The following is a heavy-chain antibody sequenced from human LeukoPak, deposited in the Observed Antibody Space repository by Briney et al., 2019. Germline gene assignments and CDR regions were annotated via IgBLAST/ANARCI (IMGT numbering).Heavy chain of an antibody. CDR1: GFTFSSYG. V-gene: IGHV3-33*01. J-gene: IGHJ3*02. CDR3: YALDTVPHAFDI. CDR2: IWYDGSNK. Sequence: GRSLRLSCAAPGFTFSSYGMHWVRQAPGKGLEWVAVIWYDGSNKYYADSVKGRFTISRDNSKNTLYLQMNSLRAEDTAVYYCYALDTVPHAFDIWGQGTMVTVSS. D-gene: IGHD4-17*01.